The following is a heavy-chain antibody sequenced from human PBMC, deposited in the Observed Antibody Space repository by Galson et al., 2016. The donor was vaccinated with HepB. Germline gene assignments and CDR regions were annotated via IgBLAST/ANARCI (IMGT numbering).Heavy chain of an antibody. CDR1: GGSINSYY. CDR3: ARLWFGGAECFDP. V-gene: IGHV4-59*01. D-gene: IGHD3-10*01. J-gene: IGHJ5*02. CDR2: IYYSGST. Sequence: ETLSLTCSVSGGSINSYYWSWIRQPPGKGLECIGYIYYSGSTNYNPSLKSRVTISVDTSKNQFSRKLRSVTAADTAVYFCARLWFGGAECFDPWGQGTLVTVSS.